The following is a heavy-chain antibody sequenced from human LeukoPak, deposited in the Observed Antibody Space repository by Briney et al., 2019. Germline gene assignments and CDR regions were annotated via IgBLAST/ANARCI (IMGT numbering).Heavy chain of an antibody. J-gene: IGHJ3*02. CDR2: ISSSSSYI. Sequence: PGGSLRLSCAASGFTFSSYNMNWVRQAPGKGLEWVSSISSSSSYIYYADSVKGRFTISRDNAKNSLYLQMNSLRAEDTAVYYCARIFTVHDAFDIWGQGTMVTVS. CDR1: GFTFSSYN. CDR3: ARIFTVHDAFDI. D-gene: IGHD3-3*01. V-gene: IGHV3-21*01.